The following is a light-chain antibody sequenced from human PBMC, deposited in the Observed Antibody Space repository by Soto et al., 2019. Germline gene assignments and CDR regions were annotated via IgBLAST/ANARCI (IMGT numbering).Light chain of an antibody. V-gene: IGKV3-20*01. Sequence: EIVMTQSPGTMCVSQEERDTLSCRASQSVSSNLAWYQQKPGQAPRLLIYGASSRATGIPDRFSGSGSGTDFTLTISRLEPEDFAVYYCQQYGSAPLFTVGPGTKVDI. CDR1: QSVSSN. J-gene: IGKJ3*01. CDR3: QQYGSAPLFT. CDR2: GAS.